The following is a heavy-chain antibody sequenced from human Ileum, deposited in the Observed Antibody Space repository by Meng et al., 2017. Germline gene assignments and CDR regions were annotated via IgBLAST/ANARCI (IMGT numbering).Heavy chain of an antibody. D-gene: IGHD2-21*01. CDR1: GDSISSRDW. Sequence: QWQLQESGPGLVKASGTLSLTCAVSGDSISSRDWWSWVRQPPGKGLEWIGEISQESGRTNYNPSLKSRVTISLDKSKNQFSLNLNSVTAADTAVYYCVRNEGYSLGDWGQGTLVTVSS. J-gene: IGHJ4*02. V-gene: IGHV4-4*02. CDR3: VRNEGYSLGD. CDR2: ISQESGRT.